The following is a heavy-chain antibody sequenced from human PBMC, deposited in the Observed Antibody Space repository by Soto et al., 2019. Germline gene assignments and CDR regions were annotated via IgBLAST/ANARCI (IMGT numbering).Heavy chain of an antibody. CDR1: GGSFSGYY. CDR2: INHSGST. D-gene: IGHD2-15*01. CDR3: ARGFPDIVVVVALAPAQVTYDY. V-gene: IGHV4-34*01. Sequence: SETLSLTCAVYGGSFSGYYWSWIRQPPGKGLEWIGEINHSGSTNYNPSLKSRVTISVDTSKNQFSLKLSSVTAADTAVYYCARGFPDIVVVVALAPAQVTYDYWGQGTLVTVSS. J-gene: IGHJ4*02.